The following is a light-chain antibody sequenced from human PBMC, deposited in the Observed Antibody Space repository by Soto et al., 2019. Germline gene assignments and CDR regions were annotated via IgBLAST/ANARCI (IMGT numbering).Light chain of an antibody. V-gene: IGKV3-15*01. Sequence: EIVLTQSPATLSVSPGERSTLSCRASHNIKNNLAWYQQKPGQAPRLLIYGASNRATGIPPRFSASGSGTEFTLTISSLQSEDCAVYYCQQYHDWPRTFGQGTKVEIK. J-gene: IGKJ1*01. CDR1: HNIKNN. CDR2: GAS. CDR3: QQYHDWPRT.